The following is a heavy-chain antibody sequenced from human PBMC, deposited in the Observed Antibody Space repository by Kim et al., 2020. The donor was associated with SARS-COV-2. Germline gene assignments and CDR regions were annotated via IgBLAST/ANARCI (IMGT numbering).Heavy chain of an antibody. CDR3: AKDLAGGYGTFDY. Sequence: GGSLRLSCAASGFSFSSYAMNWVRQAPGKGLEWVAIISYSGDNKYYADSVKGRFTISRDKSKNTLFLQMNSLRAEDTAVYYCAKDLAGGYGTFDYWC. V-gene: IGHV3-23*01. J-gene: IGHJ4*01. CDR2: ISYSGDNK. D-gene: IGHD5-12*01. CDR1: GFSFSSYA.